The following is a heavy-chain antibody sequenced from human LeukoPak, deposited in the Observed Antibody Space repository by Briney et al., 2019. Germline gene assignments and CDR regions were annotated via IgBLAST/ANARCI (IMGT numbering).Heavy chain of an antibody. CDR3: ARVTDDIFGFDY. CDR1: GGSISSSSYY. V-gene: IGHV4-39*07. Sequence: SETLSLTCTVSGGSISSSSYYWGWIRQPPGKGLEWIGNIYYSGSTYYNPSLKSRATISVDTSKNQFSLKLSSVTAADTAVYYCARVTDDIFGFDYWGQGTLVTVSS. D-gene: IGHD3-9*01. J-gene: IGHJ4*02. CDR2: IYYSGST.